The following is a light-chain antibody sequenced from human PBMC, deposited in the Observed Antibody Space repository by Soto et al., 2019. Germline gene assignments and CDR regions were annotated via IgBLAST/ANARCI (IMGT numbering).Light chain of an antibody. CDR2: EVS. Sequence: QSALTQPASVSGSPGQSITVSCTGTSSDVGTYKFVSWYQQHPGKAPKLIIYEVSFRPSGVSNRFSGSKSGNTASLTISGLQAEDEADYYCSSYTGSSTHVFGTGTKLTVL. J-gene: IGLJ1*01. CDR3: SSYTGSSTHV. CDR1: SSDVGTYKF. V-gene: IGLV2-14*01.